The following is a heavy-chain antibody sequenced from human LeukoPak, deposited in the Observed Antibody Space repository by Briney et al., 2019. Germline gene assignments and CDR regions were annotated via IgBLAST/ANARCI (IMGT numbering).Heavy chain of an antibody. CDR3: ARGLTPFYGGIPQNYFDY. CDR2: IYYSGST. J-gene: IGHJ4*02. CDR1: GGSISSGGYY. Sequence: SETLSLTCTVSGGSISSGGYYWSWIRQHPGKGLEWIGYIYYSGSTYYNSSLKSRVTISVDTSKNQFSLKLSSVTAADTAVYYCARGLTPFYGGIPQNYFDYWGQGTLVTVSS. D-gene: IGHD4-23*01. V-gene: IGHV4-31*03.